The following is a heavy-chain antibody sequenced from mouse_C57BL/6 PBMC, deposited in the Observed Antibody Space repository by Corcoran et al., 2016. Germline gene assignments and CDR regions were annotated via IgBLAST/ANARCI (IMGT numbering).Heavy chain of an antibody. CDR3: ARSDGYYPAWFAY. J-gene: IGHJ3*01. CDR2: INTYSGVP. CDR1: GYTFTTCG. Sequence: QIQLVQPGPELKKPGETVKISCKASGYTFTTCGMSWVKQAPGKGLKWMGWINTYSGVPTYADDFKGRFAFSLETSASTAYLQINNLKNEDTATYFCARSDGYYPAWFAYWGQGTLVTVSA. D-gene: IGHD2-3*01. V-gene: IGHV9-3*01.